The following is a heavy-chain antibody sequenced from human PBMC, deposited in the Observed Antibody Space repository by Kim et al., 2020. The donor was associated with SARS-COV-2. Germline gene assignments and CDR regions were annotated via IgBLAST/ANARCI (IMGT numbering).Heavy chain of an antibody. D-gene: IGHD1-26*01. J-gene: IGHJ4*02. CDR1: GFTFSSYG. CDR2: VGARGVST. CDR3: TKAGGKREVRRDFDY. Sequence: GGSLRLSCAASGFTFSSYGMSWVRQTPGKGLEWVSTVGARGVSTYYADSVKGRFTISRDNPKNTLYLQMNSLRVEDTAVYYCTKAGGKREVRRDFDYWGTGTLVTVTS. V-gene: IGHV3-23*01.